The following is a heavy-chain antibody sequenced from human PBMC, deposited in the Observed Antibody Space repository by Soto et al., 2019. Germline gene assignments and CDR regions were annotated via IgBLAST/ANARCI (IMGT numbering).Heavy chain of an antibody. CDR1: GGSINSGAYY. D-gene: IGHD3-10*01. J-gene: IGHJ4*02. Sequence: QVQLQESGPGLVKPSQTLSLTCTVSGGSINSGAYYWSWIRQHPGKGLEWIGYIYYSGKTYYNPSLXXPXTXXVDTSKNHYSLRLSSVTAADPAVYYCASMDAMVRLWGQGTLVPVSS. V-gene: IGHV4-31*01. CDR3: ASMDAMVRL. CDR2: IYYSGKT.